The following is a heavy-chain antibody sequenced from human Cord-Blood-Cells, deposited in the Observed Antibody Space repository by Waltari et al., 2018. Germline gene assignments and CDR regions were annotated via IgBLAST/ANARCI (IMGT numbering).Heavy chain of an antibody. J-gene: IGHJ6*02. CDR3: AREGIVVVPAAAHYYYYGMDV. Sequence: QVQLQESGPGLVRPSETLSLTCTVSGGSISSHYWSWIRQPPGKGLEWIGYIYYSGSTNYNPSLKSRVTMSVDTSKNQFSLKLSSVTAADTAVYYCAREGIVVVPAAAHYYYYGMDVWGQGTTVTVSS. D-gene: IGHD2-2*01. CDR1: GGSISSHY. V-gene: IGHV4-59*11. CDR2: IYYSGST.